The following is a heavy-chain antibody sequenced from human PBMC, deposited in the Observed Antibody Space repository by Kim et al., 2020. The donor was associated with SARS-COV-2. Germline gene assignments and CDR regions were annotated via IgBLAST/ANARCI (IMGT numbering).Heavy chain of an antibody. CDR3: ARDSPVGGMDV. J-gene: IGHJ6*02. Sequence: SETLSLTCTVSGGSISSYYWSWIRQPPGKGLEWIGYIYYSGSTNYNPSLKSRVTISVDTSKNQFSLKLSSVTAADTAVYYCARDSPVGGMDVWGQGTTVTVSS. CDR2: IYYSGST. V-gene: IGHV4-59*13. CDR1: GGSISSYY. D-gene: IGHD1-26*01.